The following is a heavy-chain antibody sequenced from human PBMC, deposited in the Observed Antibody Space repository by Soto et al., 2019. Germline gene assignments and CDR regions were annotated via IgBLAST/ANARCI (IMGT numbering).Heavy chain of an antibody. J-gene: IGHJ6*03. CDR2: IYYSGST. CDR3: ARYGSGSYNYYYYYYMDV. D-gene: IGHD3-10*01. V-gene: IGHV4-59*08. CDR1: GGSISSYY. Sequence: PSETLSLTCTVSGGSISSYYWSWIRQPPGKGLEWIGYIYYSGSTNYNPSLKSRVTISVDTSKNQFSLKLSSVTAADTALYYCARYGSGSYNYYYYYYMDVWGKGTTVT.